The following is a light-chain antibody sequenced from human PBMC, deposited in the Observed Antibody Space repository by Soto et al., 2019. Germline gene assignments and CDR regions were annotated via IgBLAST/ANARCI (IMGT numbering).Light chain of an antibody. CDR2: DVT. CDR3: CSYAASYTLV. J-gene: IGLJ2*01. Sequence: QSALTQPASVSGSPGQSITVSCTGTSSDIGGYNYVSWYQQFPGKAPKLMIYDVTKRPSGVPDRFSGSKSGNTASLTISGLQAEDEADYYCCSYAASYTLVFGGGTKLTVL. CDR1: SSDIGGYNY. V-gene: IGLV2-11*01.